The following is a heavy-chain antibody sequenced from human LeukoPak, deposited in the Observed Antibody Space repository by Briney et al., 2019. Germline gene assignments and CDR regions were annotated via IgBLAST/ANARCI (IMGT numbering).Heavy chain of an antibody. J-gene: IGHJ4*02. CDR2: IYYSGST. V-gene: IGHV4-39*07. CDR3: ARVPDSGSFAFDY. D-gene: IGHD1-26*01. Sequence: SETLSLTCTVSGGSISSSSYYWGCIRQPPGKGLECIGSIYYSGSTYYNPSLKSRVTISVDTSKNQFSLKLSSVTAADTAVYYCARVPDSGSFAFDYWGQGTLVTVSS. CDR1: GGSISSSSYY.